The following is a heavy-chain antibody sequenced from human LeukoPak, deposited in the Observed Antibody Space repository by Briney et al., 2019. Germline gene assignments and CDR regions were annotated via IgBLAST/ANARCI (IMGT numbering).Heavy chain of an antibody. J-gene: IGHJ4*02. V-gene: IGHV3-64D*06. CDR1: GFIISDYA. CDR3: VKDLYKGDSASWYFFHY. D-gene: IGHD6-13*01. CDR2: ISVNGGST. Sequence: GGSLRLSCSASGFIISDYAMHWVRQAPGKGLEYVSGISVNGGSTYHADSVKGRFTISRDTSKNTLYLQMSSLRAEDTAMYYCVKDLYKGDSASWYFFHYWGQGTLVTVSS.